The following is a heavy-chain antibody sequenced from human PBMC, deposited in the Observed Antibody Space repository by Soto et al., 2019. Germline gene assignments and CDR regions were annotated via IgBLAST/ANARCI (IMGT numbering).Heavy chain of an antibody. CDR1: GFTFSNSW. D-gene: IGHD3-22*01. Sequence: GGSLRLSCAASGFTFSNSWMSWVRQAPGKGLEWVANIKQDGSDKYYVDSVKGRFTISTDNAKNSRYLQMNSLRAEDTAVYYCARDDSSGPVPFPSYCYGMDVWGKGTTVTVYS. J-gene: IGHJ6*04. CDR2: IKQDGSDK. V-gene: IGHV3-7*01. CDR3: ARDDSSGPVPFPSYCYGMDV.